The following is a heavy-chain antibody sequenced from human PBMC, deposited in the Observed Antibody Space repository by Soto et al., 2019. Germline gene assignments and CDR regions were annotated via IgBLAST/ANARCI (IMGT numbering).Heavy chain of an antibody. CDR2: IYYSGST. CDR3: ARSNYDFWSGYDYYYYDMDV. CDR1: GGSISSYY. Sequence: PSETLSLTCTVSGGSISSYYWSWIRQPPGKGLEWIGYIYYSGSTNYNPSLKSRVTISVDTSKNQFSLKLSSVTAADTAVYYCARSNYDFWSGYDYYYYDMDVWGKGTTVTGS. V-gene: IGHV4-59*08. D-gene: IGHD3-3*01. J-gene: IGHJ6*03.